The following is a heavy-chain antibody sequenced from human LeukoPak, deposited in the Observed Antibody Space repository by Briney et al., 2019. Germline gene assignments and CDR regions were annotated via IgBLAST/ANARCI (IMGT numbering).Heavy chain of an antibody. J-gene: IGHJ4*02. CDR1: GFSFSNYY. Sequence: GGSLRLSCKASGFSFSNYYMNWVRQAPGKGLEWLSHINGRGGIINYADSVKGRFTISRDNARNSLDLRMSSLGAEDTAVYYCAREGDGSRYYFDYWGQGILVTVSS. CDR2: INGRGGII. V-gene: IGHV3-48*04. CDR3: AREGDGSRYYFDY. D-gene: IGHD2-21*01.